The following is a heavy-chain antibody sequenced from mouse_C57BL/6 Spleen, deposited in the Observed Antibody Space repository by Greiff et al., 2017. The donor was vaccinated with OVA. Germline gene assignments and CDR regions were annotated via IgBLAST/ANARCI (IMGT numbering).Heavy chain of an antibody. Sequence: VQLQQSGPELVKPGASVKIPCKASGYTFTDYNMDWVKQSHGKSLEWIGDINPNNGGTIYNQKFKGKATLTVDKSSSTAYMELRSLTSEDTAVYYCARGYGSSPSYYFDYWGQGTTLTVSS. D-gene: IGHD1-1*01. V-gene: IGHV1-18*01. CDR2: INPNNGGT. J-gene: IGHJ2*01. CDR3: ARGYGSSPSYYFDY. CDR1: GYTFTDYN.